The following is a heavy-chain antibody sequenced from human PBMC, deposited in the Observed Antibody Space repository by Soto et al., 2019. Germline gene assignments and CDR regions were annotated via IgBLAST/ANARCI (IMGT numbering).Heavy chain of an antibody. Sequence: QVQLQESGPGLVKPSQTLSLTCTVSGGSISSGGYYWSWIRQHPGKGVEWIGYIYYSGDTYYNPALKSRGSMSVDTSKNQLSLKLRSVTAADTAVYYCARGLSGAGHFDYWGQGALVTVSS. CDR1: GGSISSGGYY. CDR3: ARGLSGAGHFDY. CDR2: IYYSGDT. D-gene: IGHD6-19*01. V-gene: IGHV4-31*03. J-gene: IGHJ4*02.